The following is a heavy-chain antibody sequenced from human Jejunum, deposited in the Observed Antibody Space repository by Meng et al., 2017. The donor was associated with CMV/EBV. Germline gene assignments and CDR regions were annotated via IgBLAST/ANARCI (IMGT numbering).Heavy chain of an antibody. Sequence: ARSWVRQAPGRGREWVATISSFGDPTHYTDSVRGRFTISRDNSNNVLYLQMNTLSAGDTALYYCAKDPDSYISTLGTTFDSWGQGTLVTVSS. CDR2: ISSFGDPT. D-gene: IGHD1-14*01. CDR1: A. J-gene: IGHJ4*02. CDR3: AKDPDSYISTLGTTFDS. V-gene: IGHV3-23*01.